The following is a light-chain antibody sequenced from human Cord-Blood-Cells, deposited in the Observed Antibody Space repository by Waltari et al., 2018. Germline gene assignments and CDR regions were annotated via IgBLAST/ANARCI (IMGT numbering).Light chain of an antibody. CDR1: QSISSW. V-gene: IGKV1-5*01. CDR3: QQYNSYSRT. CDR2: DAS. J-gene: IGKJ1*01. Sequence: IQMTQYPSTLSASVGDRVTITCRASQSISSWLAWYQQKPGKAPTLLIYDASSLESGVPSRFSGSGSGTEFTLTISSLQPDDFATYYCQQYNSYSRTFGQGTKVEIK.